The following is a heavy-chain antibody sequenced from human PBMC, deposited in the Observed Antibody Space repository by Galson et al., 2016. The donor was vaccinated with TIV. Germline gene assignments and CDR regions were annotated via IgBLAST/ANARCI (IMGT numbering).Heavy chain of an antibody. CDR3: VRGGPVSGYAEIRWFTDHFDY. Sequence: ETLSLTCGVSGGFFSDYYWSWIRQSPGKGLEWIGEITHSGSTHCNPSLKTRLTISVDVAKSQFFLELKSVTAADTAIYYCVRGGPVSGYAEIRWFTDHFDYWSQGSLVTVSS. CDR1: GGFFSDYY. J-gene: IGHJ4*02. V-gene: IGHV4-34*01. CDR2: ITHSGST. D-gene: IGHD6-25*01.